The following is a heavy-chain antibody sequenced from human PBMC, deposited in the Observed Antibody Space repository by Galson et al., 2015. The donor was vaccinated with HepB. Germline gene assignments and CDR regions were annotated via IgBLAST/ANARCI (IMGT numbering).Heavy chain of an antibody. Sequence: SLRLSCAASGFTFSSYGMHWVRQAPGKGLEWVAVISYDGSNKYYADSVKGRFTISRDNSKNTLYLQMNSLRAEDTAVYYCAKNRAQVVVAATRGYYFDYWGQGTLVTVSS. V-gene: IGHV3-30*18. CDR1: GFTFSSYG. CDR2: ISYDGSNK. D-gene: IGHD2-15*01. CDR3: AKNRAQVVVAATRGYYFDY. J-gene: IGHJ4*02.